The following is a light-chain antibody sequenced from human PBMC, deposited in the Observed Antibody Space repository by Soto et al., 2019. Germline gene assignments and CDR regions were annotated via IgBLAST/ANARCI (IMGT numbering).Light chain of an antibody. CDR3: CSYAGSSTFSWV. Sequence: QSVLTQPASVSGSPGQSITISCTGTSSDVGSYNLVSWYQQHPGKAPKLMIYEGSKRPSGVSNRFSGSKSGNTASLTISGLQTEDEADYYCCSYAGSSTFSWVFGGGTKLTVL. CDR2: EGS. J-gene: IGLJ3*02. V-gene: IGLV2-23*03. CDR1: SSDVGSYNL.